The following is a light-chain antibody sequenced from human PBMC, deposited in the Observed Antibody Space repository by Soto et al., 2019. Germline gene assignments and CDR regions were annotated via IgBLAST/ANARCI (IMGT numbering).Light chain of an antibody. V-gene: IGKV3-15*01. Sequence: EVVMTQSPATLSVSPGERATLSCRASETVATNLAWYQQKPGQAPRLLISGASTRAAGISGRFRGSGSGTEFTLTISSLRSEDSAIYYCQQYFEWPPMTFGQGTKVDI. CDR2: GAS. CDR3: QQYFEWPPMT. CDR1: ETVATN. J-gene: IGKJ1*01.